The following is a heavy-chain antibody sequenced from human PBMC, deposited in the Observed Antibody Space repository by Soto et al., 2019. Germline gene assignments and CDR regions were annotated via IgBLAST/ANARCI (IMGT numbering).Heavy chain of an antibody. D-gene: IGHD3-22*01. CDR2: ISGSSGNT. J-gene: IGHJ4*02. Sequence: PGGSLRLSCAASEFTFSDYYMSWIRQAPGEGLEWISYISGSSGNTNYADSVKGRFTISRDNAKNSLYLQMNSLRAEDTAVYYCARGGYYYNRSGFYQNFDYWGQGTLVTVSS. CDR1: EFTFSDYY. CDR3: ARGGYYYNRSGFYQNFDY. V-gene: IGHV3-11*06.